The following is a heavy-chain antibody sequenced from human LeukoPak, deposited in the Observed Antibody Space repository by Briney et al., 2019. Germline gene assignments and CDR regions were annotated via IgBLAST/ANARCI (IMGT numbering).Heavy chain of an antibody. CDR2: IYHSGST. V-gene: IGHV4-34*01. D-gene: IGHD3-22*01. J-gene: IGHJ3*02. CDR1: GGSFSGYY. Sequence: SETLSLTCAVYGGSFSGYYWGWIRQPPGKGLEWIGEIYHSGSTNYNPSLQSRVTMSVDNSENHFSLKLSSVSAADTALYYCARSTVSVITRGAFDIWGQGTMVTVSS. CDR3: ARSTVSVITRGAFDI.